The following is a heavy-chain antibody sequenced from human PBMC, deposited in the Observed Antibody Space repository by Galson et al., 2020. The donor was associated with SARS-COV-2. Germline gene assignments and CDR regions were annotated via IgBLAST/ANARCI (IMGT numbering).Heavy chain of an antibody. Sequence: GGSLRLSCAASGFTFSSFSMNWVRQAPGKGLEWVSYISSRSGYKEYADSVKGRFTISRYNADNSLYLQMNSLRVEDTAVYYCAREASCAGASCYTALHWGQGTLVTVSS. D-gene: IGHD2-2*02. J-gene: IGHJ4*02. CDR1: GFTFSSFS. V-gene: IGHV3-21*01. CDR3: AREASCAGASCYTALH. CDR2: ISSRSGYK.